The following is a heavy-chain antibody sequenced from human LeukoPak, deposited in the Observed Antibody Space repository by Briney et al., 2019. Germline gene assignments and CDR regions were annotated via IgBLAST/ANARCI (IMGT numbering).Heavy chain of an antibody. CDR2: INTNTGNP. D-gene: IGHD1-14*01. V-gene: IGHV7-4-1*02. CDR3: ARTLRPPGRRGTEIDY. Sequence: GASVRVSCKASGYTFTSYAMNWVRQAPGQGLEWMGWINTNTGNPTYAQGFTGRFVFSLDTSVSTAYLQISSLKAEDTAVYYCARTLRPPGRRGTEIDYWGQGTLVTVSS. J-gene: IGHJ4*02. CDR1: GYTFTSYA.